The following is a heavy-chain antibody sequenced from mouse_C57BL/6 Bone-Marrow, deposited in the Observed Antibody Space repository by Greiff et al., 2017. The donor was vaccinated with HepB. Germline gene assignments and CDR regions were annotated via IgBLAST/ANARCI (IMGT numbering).Heavy chain of an antibody. D-gene: IGHD1-1*01. CDR1: GYSITSGYY. Sequence: EVQLQESGPGLVKPSQSLSLTCSVTGYSITSGYYWNWIRQFPGNKLGWMGYISYDGSNHYNPSLKNRISITRDTSKNQFFLKLNSVTTEDTATYYCARNYGRGWFAYWGQGTLVTVSA. CDR2: ISYDGSN. V-gene: IGHV3-6*01. J-gene: IGHJ3*01. CDR3: ARNYGRGWFAY.